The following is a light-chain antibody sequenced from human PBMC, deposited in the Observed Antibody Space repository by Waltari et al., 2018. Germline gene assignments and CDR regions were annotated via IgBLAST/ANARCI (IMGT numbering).Light chain of an antibody. CDR1: QTVGSS. V-gene: IGKV3-15*01. J-gene: IGKJ4*01. CDR2: GAA. CDR3: QHYNKLPLT. Sequence: EIVMTQSPAILSVSPGEGATLSCRASQTVGSSLAWYQKQPGQAPRLLIFGAATRATGIAARFSGSGSGTEFTLSITSLQSEDSALYFCQHYNKLPLTFGGGTKVEIK.